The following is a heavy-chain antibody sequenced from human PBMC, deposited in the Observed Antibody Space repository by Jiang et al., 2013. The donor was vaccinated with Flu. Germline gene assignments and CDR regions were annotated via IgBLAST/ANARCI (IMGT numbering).Heavy chain of an antibody. V-gene: IGHV4-59*01. J-gene: IGHJ5*02. Sequence: SLTCNVSGGSFHGYYWSWIRQPPGKGLEWIGFVYFSGTTNYNPSLKSRVTISLDTANNQFSLSLRAVTADDTAVYYCARDQRMAVAGAFDPWGQGTPGHRLL. CDR3: ARDQRMAVAGAFDP. D-gene: IGHD6-19*01. CDR2: VYFSGTT. CDR1: GGSFHGYY.